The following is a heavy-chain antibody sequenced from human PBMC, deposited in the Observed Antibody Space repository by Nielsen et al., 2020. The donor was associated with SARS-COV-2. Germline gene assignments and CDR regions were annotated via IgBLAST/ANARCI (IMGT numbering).Heavy chain of an antibody. CDR3: AREDRTNWYGVDY. Sequence: GGSLRLSCTASGFTFSNSAMSWVRQTSGKGLEWVTVISFDGLYKQYKDSVKGRFSISRDNSENTVSLQMDSLRSEDTAVYYCAREDRTNWYGVDYWGQGTLVTVSS. J-gene: IGHJ4*02. V-gene: IGHV3-30*04. CDR1: GFTFSNSA. D-gene: IGHD6-13*01. CDR2: ISFDGLYK.